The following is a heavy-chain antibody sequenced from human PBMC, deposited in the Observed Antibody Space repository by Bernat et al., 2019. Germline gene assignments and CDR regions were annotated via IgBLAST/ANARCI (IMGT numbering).Heavy chain of an antibody. J-gene: IGHJ4*02. CDR1: GFSFSNAW. CDR2: SKRKNDGGTT. Sequence: EVQLVESGGGLVKPGGSLRLSCAASGFSFSNAWMSWVRQAPGKGLEWVGRSKRKNDGGTTDYAAPVKGRFTISSDDAKTTLYLQMNSLKTEDTAVYYCTTGYCSNGVCYTYFDHWGQGTLVTVSS. CDR3: TTGYCSNGVCYTYFDH. D-gene: IGHD2-8*01. V-gene: IGHV3-15*01.